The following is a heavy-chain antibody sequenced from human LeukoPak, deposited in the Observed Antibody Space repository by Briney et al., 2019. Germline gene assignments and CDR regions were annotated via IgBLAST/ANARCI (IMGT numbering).Heavy chain of an antibody. D-gene: IGHD1-20*01. CDR2: IYHSGST. CDR1: GYDIRCGYY. CDR3: ARVYNWNDVAFDI. J-gene: IGHJ3*02. V-gene: IGHV4-38-2*02. Sequence: PSEILFLTCTVSGYDIRCGYYSGWIRQPPGKGLEWIGSIYHSGSTYYNPSLKSRVTISVDTSKNQFSLKLSSVTAADTAVYYCARVYNWNDVAFDIWGQGTMVTVSS.